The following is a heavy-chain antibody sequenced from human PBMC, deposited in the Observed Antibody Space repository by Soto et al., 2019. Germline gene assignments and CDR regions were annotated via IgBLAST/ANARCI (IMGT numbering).Heavy chain of an antibody. CDR1: GDSISSGGYY. V-gene: IGHV4-31*01. D-gene: IGHD6-13*01. J-gene: IGHJ4*02. CDR2: LYYTGST. CDR3: XXXXLVSPVDY. Sequence: QVQLQESGPGLVKPSQTLSLTCTVSGDSISSGGYYWSWIRQHPGKGLEWIGYLYYTGSTYYNPSLXXXXXXSXDTSXNQFSXXXXXXTXADTXVYXXXXXXLVSPVDYWGQGTLVTVSS.